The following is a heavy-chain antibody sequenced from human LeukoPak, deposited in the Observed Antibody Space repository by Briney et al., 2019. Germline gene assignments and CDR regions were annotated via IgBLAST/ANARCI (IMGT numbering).Heavy chain of an antibody. Sequence: GASVKVSCKVSGYTLTELSMHWVRQAPGKGLEWMGGSDPEDGETIYAQKFQGRVTMTEDTSTDTAYMELSSLRSEDTAVYYCATGYCSGGSCYSSPFDYWGQGTLVTVSS. CDR3: ATGYCSGGSCYSSPFDY. CDR1: GYTLTELS. J-gene: IGHJ4*02. V-gene: IGHV1-24*01. D-gene: IGHD2-15*01. CDR2: SDPEDGET.